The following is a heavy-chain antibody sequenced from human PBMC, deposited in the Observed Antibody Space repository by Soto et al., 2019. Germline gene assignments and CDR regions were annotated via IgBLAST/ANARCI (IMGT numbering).Heavy chain of an antibody. J-gene: IGHJ4*02. Sequence: GGSLRLSCAASGFTFSSYAMSWVRQAPGKGLEWVSSISSSGGSGHYANSVKGRFTFSRDNSKNKLYLQMNTLRAEDTALYYCARGTDHFDYWGQGALVTVSS. V-gene: IGHV3-23*01. CDR2: ISSSGGSG. CDR3: ARGTDHFDY. CDR1: GFTFSSYA.